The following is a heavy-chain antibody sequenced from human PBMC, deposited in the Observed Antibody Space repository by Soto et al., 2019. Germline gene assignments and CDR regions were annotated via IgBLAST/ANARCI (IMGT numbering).Heavy chain of an antibody. Sequence: GGSLRLSCAASGFTVSSNYMSWARKVPGKGLEWVSVIYSGGSTYYADSVKGRFTISRDNSKNTLYLQMNSLRAEDTAVYYCARLGGIVVVVAAKRGGYMDVWGKVTTVTVS. V-gene: IGHV3-66*01. D-gene: IGHD2-15*01. CDR2: IYSGGST. CDR3: ARLGGIVVVVAAKRGGYMDV. J-gene: IGHJ6*03. CDR1: GFTVSSNY.